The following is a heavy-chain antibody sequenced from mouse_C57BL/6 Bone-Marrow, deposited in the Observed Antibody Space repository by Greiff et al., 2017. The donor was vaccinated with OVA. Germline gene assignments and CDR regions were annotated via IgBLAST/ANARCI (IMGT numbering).Heavy chain of an antibody. CDR1: GYTFTSYW. D-gene: IGHD1-1*01. J-gene: IGHJ2*01. V-gene: IGHV1-72*01. CDR2: IDPNSGGT. CDR3: ARSRITAVVEEGDY. Sequence: VKLQQPGAELVKPGASVKLSCKASGYTFTSYWMHWVKQRPGRGLEWIGRIDPNSGGTKYNEKFKSKATLTVDKPSSTAYMQLSSLTSEDSAVYYCARSRITAVVEEGDYWGQGTTLTVSS.